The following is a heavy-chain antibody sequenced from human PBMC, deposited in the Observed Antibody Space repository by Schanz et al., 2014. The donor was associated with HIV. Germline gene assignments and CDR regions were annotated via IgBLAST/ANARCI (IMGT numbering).Heavy chain of an antibody. D-gene: IGHD3-9*01. CDR1: GFFLDDYA. CDR2: ISWNSGSR. J-gene: IGHJ4*02. CDR3: AKDAARIYYDILTGPFDS. Sequence: EVQLVESGGGLVQPGRSLRLSCATSGFFLDDYAMHWVRQAPGKGLEWVSGISWNSGSRGYAESVKGRFTISRDNAKNSLYLQMNRLRGEDTALYYCAKDAARIYYDILTGPFDSWGQGTLVTVSS. V-gene: IGHV3-9*01.